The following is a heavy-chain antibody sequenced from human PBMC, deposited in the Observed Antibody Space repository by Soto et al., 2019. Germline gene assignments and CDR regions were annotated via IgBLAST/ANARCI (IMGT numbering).Heavy chain of an antibody. CDR2: IKQDGSEK. V-gene: IGHV3-7*01. J-gene: IGHJ5*02. CDR1: GFTFSSYW. D-gene: IGHD3-3*01. CDR3: ARGRITYYDFWSGFVGWFDP. Sequence: EVQLVESGGGLVQPGGSLRLSCAASGFTFSSYWMSWVRQAPGKGLEWVANIKQDGSEKYYVDSVKGRFTISRDNAKNSLYLQMNSLRAEDTAVYYCARGRITYYDFWSGFVGWFDPWGQGTLVTVSS.